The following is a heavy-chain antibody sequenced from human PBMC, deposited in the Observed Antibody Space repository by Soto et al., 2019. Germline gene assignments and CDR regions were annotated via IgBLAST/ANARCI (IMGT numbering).Heavy chain of an antibody. CDR1: GGSISSGDYY. Sequence: PSETLSLTCTVSGGSISSGDYYWSWIRQPPGKGLEWIGYIYYSGSTYYNPSLKSRVTISVDTSKNQFSLKLSSVTAADTAVYYCARTISRYYFWSGDPTACMDFWCQGTTVTLSS. V-gene: IGHV4-30-4*01. CDR3: ARTISRYYFWSGDPTACMDF. J-gene: IGHJ6*02. CDR2: IYYSGST. D-gene: IGHD3-3*01.